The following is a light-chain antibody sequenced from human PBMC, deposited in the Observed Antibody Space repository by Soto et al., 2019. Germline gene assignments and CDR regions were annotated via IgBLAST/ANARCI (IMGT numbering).Light chain of an antibody. J-gene: IGKJ4*01. CDR2: EAS. Sequence: EIVLTQSPATLSLSPGERVTLSCRASQNIDTYLAWYQQKPGQAPSLLIYEASSRATGLPARFSGSGSGRDFTLTSTSLEPEDSAVYYCQQRRNWPLTFGGGTKVEIK. CDR3: QQRRNWPLT. CDR1: QNIDTY. V-gene: IGKV3-11*02.